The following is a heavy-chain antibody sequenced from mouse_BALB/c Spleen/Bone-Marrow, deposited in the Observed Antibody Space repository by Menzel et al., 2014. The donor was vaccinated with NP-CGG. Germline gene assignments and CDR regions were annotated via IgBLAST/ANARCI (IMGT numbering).Heavy chain of an antibody. V-gene: IGHV1-61*01. Sequence: QVHVKQSGTEVVRPGASVKLSCKASGYSFTTYWMNWVKQRPGQGLEWIGMIHPSDSETRLNQKFKDKATLTIDKSSSTAYMQLNSPTSEDSAVYYCAREKVYYGISWFAYWGQGILVTVSA. CDR1: GYSFTTYW. CDR2: IHPSDSET. J-gene: IGHJ3*01. CDR3: AREKVYYGISWFAY. D-gene: IGHD2-1*01.